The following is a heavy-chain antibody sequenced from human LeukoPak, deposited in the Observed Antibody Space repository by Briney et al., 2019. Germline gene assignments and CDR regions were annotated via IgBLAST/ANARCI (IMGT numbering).Heavy chain of an antibody. CDR3: ARLLPSDPGAFDI. Sequence: SETLSLTCTVSGXSISSYYWSWIRQPPGKGLEWIGYIYYSGSTNYNPSLKSRVTISVDTSKNQFSLKLSSVTAADTAVYYCARLLPSDPGAFDIWDQGTMVTVSS. V-gene: IGHV4-59*01. J-gene: IGHJ3*02. CDR2: IYYSGST. CDR1: GXSISSYY.